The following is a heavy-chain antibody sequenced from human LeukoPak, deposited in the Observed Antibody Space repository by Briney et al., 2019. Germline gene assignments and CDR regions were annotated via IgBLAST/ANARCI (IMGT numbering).Heavy chain of an antibody. V-gene: IGHV3-7*01. J-gene: IGHJ4*02. CDR3: ARDLTYCSGGSCYDGPFDY. CDR1: GFTFSSYW. D-gene: IGHD2-15*01. CDR2: IKQDGSEK. Sequence: GGSLRLSCAASGFTFSSYWMSWVRQAPGKGLEWVANIKQDGSEKYYVDSVKGRFTISRDNAKNSLYLQMNSLRAEDTAVYYCARDLTYCSGGSCYDGPFDYWGQVTLVTVSS.